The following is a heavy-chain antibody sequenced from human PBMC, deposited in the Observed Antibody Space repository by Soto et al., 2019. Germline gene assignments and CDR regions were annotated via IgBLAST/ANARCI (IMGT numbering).Heavy chain of an antibody. CDR3: ARGAQGFFPVSGIYFYFDH. J-gene: IGHJ4*02. V-gene: IGHV1-2*02. CDR1: GYIFTDHL. CDR2: VHPDSGGT. D-gene: IGHD3-22*01. Sequence: ASVKVSCKTSGYIFTDHLIHWVRQSPGQRLQWVGWVHPDSGGTNVAQAFQDRVTMTADTSITTAYMDLARLRPDDTAIFYCARGAQGFFPVSGIYFYFDHWGQGTPVTVSS.